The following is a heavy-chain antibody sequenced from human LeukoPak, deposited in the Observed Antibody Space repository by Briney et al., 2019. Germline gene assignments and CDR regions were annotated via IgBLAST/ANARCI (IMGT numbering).Heavy chain of an antibody. J-gene: IGHJ6*02. Sequence: GGSLRLSCAASGFTFSSYAMHWVRQAPGKGLEWVAVISYDGSNKYYADSVKGRFTISRDDSKNTLYLQMNSLRAEDTAVYYCARDRGIETQYYYGMDVWGQGTTVTVSS. CDR1: GFTFSSYA. CDR2: ISYDGSNK. CDR3: ARDRGIETQYYYGMDV. V-gene: IGHV3-30-3*01. D-gene: IGHD3-10*01.